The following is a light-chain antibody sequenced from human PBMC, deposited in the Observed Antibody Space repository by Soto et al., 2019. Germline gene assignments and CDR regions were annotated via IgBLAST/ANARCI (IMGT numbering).Light chain of an antibody. Sequence: NFMLTQPHSVSESPGKTVTISCTRSSGSIASNYVQWYQQRPGSAPTTVIYEDNQRPSGVPDRFSGSIDSSSNSASLTISGLKTEDEADYYCQSYDSSRRVVFGGVTKLTVL. CDR2: EDN. V-gene: IGLV6-57*04. CDR3: QSYDSSRRVV. CDR1: SGSIASNY. J-gene: IGLJ2*01.